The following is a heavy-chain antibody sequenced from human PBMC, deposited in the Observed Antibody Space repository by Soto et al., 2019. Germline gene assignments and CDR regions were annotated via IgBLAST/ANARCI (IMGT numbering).Heavy chain of an antibody. Sequence: PXGSLRLAFQASGCTLSRPWMIWVRQAPGKGLEWVASVNQNGNEKYHVDSVMGRFTISRDNAKNSLFLQMNSLTVEDTAVYHCERIISRGSFDSWGQGTQVTVSS. CDR1: GCTLSRPW. CDR3: ERIISRGSFDS. CDR2: VNQNGNEK. V-gene: IGHV3-7*01. D-gene: IGHD2-15*01. J-gene: IGHJ5*01.